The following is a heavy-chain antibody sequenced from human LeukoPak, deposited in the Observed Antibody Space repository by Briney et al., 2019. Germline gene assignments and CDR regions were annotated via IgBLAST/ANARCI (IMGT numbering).Heavy chain of an antibody. V-gene: IGHV4-59*08. D-gene: IGHD1-26*01. Sequence: PSETLSLTCTVSGCSISSYYWSWIRQPPGKGLEWIGYIYYSGSTNYNPSPKSRVTISVDTSKNQFSLKLSSVTAADTAVYYCARRGKLHDAFDIWGQGTMVTVSS. CDR1: GCSISSYY. J-gene: IGHJ3*02. CDR3: ARRGKLHDAFDI. CDR2: IYYSGST.